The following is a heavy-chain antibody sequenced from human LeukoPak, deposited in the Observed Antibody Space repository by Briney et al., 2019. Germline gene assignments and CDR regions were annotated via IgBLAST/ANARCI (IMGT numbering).Heavy chain of an antibody. CDR1: GYSFTSYW. CDR2: IYPGDSDT. CDR3: ARDPTFPGYSSGWYRAFDI. D-gene: IGHD6-19*01. V-gene: IGHV5-51*01. J-gene: IGHJ3*02. Sequence: GESLKISCKGSGYSFTSYWIGWVRQMPGKGLEWMGIIYPGDSDTRYSPSFQGQVTISADKSISTAYLQWSSLKASDTAMYYCARDPTFPGYSSGWYRAFDIWGQGTMVTVSS.